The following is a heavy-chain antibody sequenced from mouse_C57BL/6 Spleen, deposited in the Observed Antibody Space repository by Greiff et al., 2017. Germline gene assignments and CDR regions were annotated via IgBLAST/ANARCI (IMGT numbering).Heavy chain of an antibody. CDR1: GFTFSSYA. V-gene: IGHV5-9-1*02. J-gene: IGHJ1*03. Sequence: EVKLMESGEGLVKPGGSLKLSCAASGFTFSSYAMPWVRQTPEKRLEWVAYISSGGDYIYYADTVKGRITISRDNARNTLYLQMSSLKSEDTAMYYCTRDGGFYGSSHWYFDVWGTGTTVTVSS. CDR2: ISSGGDYI. D-gene: IGHD1-1*01. CDR3: TRDGGFYGSSHWYFDV.